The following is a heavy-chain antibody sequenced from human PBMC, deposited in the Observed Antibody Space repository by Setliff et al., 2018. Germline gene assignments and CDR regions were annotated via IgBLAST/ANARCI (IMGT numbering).Heavy chain of an antibody. CDR1: GDSFSDYY. CDR2: INHRGST. CDR3: ARDQWVRSPPLSFSYGMDV. J-gene: IGHJ6*02. Sequence: PSETLSLTCAVYGDSFSDYYWSWIRQPPGKGLEWIEEINHRGSTNYSPSLRSRVTMSVDSSKKQLSLKLTTVTAADTAVYYCARDQWVRSPPLSFSYGMDVWGLGTTVTVSS. V-gene: IGHV4-34*01. D-gene: IGHD2-8*01.